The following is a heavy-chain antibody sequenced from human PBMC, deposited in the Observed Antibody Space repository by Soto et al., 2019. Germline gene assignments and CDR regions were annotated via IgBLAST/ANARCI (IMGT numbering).Heavy chain of an antibody. D-gene: IGHD3-10*01. CDR3: VRAETYHGEFTPNLDS. J-gene: IGHJ4*02. Sequence: PSETLSLTCTVSGDSLRSSYHYWGWIRQLPGKGLEWIGSIYYTGNTYYNPSLKSRVSISVDMATNEISLRLRAESIADTAVYYCVRAETYHGEFTPNLDSWGQGALVTVSS. CDR2: IYYTGNT. CDR1: GDSLRSSYHY. V-gene: IGHV4-39*01.